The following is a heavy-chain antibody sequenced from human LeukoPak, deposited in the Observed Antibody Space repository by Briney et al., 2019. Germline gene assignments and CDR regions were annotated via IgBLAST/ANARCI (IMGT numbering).Heavy chain of an antibody. CDR3: ARHGSDYDPQYYYYYYMDV. V-gene: IGHV4-39*01. D-gene: IGHD5-12*01. CDR2: IYYSGST. J-gene: IGHJ6*03. CDR1: GGSISSSSYY. Sequence: PSETLSLTCTVSGGSISSSSYYWGWIRQPPGKGLEWIGSIYYSGSTYYNPSLKSRVTISVDTSKNQFSLKLSSVTAADTAVYYCARHGSDYDPQYYYYYYMDVWGKGTTVTISS.